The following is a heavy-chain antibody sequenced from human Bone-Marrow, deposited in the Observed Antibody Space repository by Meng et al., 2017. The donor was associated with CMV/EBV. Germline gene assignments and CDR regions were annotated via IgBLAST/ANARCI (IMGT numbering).Heavy chain of an antibody. Sequence: GGSLRLSCAASGFTFSSYWMSWVRQAPGKGLEWVANIKQDGSEKYYVDSVKGRFTISRDNAKNSLYLQMNSLRAEDTAVYYCAREGGYCSSTSCYGDWFDPWGQGPLVTVYS. V-gene: IGHV3-7*01. CDR3: AREGGYCSSTSCYGDWFDP. J-gene: IGHJ5*02. CDR2: IKQDGSEK. CDR1: GFTFSSYW. D-gene: IGHD2-2*01.